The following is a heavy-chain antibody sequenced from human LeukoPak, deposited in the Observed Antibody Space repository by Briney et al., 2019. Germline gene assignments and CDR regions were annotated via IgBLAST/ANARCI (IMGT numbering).Heavy chain of an antibody. D-gene: IGHD2/OR15-2a*01. Sequence: GGSLRLSCAASGFTFSTYGMTWVRQAPGKGLEWVSTISDTGDSTYYADSVKGRFTISRDNSESTLYLQMNSLRAEDTAVYYCAKDSAKKYDDYWGQGTLVTVSS. CDR1: GFTFSTYG. CDR3: AKDSAKKYDDY. CDR2: ISDTGDST. V-gene: IGHV3-23*01. J-gene: IGHJ4*02.